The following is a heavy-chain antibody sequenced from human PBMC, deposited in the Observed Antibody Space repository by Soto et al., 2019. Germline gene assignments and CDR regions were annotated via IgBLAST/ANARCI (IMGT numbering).Heavy chain of an antibody. J-gene: IGHJ4*02. D-gene: IGHD4-17*01. V-gene: IGHV1-69*02. Sequence: QVQLVQSGAEVKKPGSSVKVSCKASGGTFNIYTISWVRQAPGQGLEWMGRIIPILGIANYAQKSQGRVTITADKSTSTAYMELSSLRSEDTAVYYCAAEYGGNSAWGQGTLVTVSS. CDR1: GGTFNIYT. CDR2: IIPILGIA. CDR3: AAEYGGNSA.